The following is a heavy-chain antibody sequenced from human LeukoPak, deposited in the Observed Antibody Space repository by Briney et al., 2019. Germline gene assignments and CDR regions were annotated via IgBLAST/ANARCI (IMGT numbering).Heavy chain of an antibody. CDR1: GGSITSGSYY. CDR3: ARGPVVVAATPYYYYGMDV. D-gene: IGHD2-15*01. J-gene: IGHJ6*02. Sequence: PSETLSLTCTVSGGSITSGSYYWNWIRQPAGKGLEWIGRIYISGSTNYNPSLESRVTISIDTSKNQFSLKLSSVAAADTAVYYCARGPVVVAATPYYYYGMDVWGQGTTVTVSS. CDR2: IYISGST. V-gene: IGHV4-61*02.